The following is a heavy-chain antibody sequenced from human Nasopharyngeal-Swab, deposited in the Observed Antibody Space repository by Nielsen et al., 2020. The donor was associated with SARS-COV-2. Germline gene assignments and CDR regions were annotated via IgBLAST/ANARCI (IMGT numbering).Heavy chain of an antibody. CDR1: GFTFSSYG. D-gene: IGHD3-16*01. Sequence: GGSLRLSCAASGFTFSSYGMHWVRQAPGKGLEWVAVISFDGSNEYYADSVKGRFTISRDNSQNTLFLQMSSLKTDDTAVYYCAKGAPGPLDHWGQGALVTVSS. J-gene: IGHJ4*02. V-gene: IGHV3-30*19. CDR3: AKGAPGPLDH. CDR2: ISFDGSNE.